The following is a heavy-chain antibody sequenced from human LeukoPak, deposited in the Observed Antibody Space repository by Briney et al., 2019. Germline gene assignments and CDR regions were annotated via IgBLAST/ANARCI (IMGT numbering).Heavy chain of an antibody. CDR2: IYTSGST. J-gene: IGHJ4*02. Sequence: PSETLSLTCTVSGGSIGSYYWSWIRQPAGKGLEWIGRIYTSGSTTYNPSLKSRVTMSVDTSKNQFSLKLSSVTAADTAVYYCARTPSYSSSWYYFDYWGQGTLVTVSS. CDR1: GGSIGSYY. CDR3: ARTPSYSSSWYYFDY. V-gene: IGHV4-4*07. D-gene: IGHD6-13*01.